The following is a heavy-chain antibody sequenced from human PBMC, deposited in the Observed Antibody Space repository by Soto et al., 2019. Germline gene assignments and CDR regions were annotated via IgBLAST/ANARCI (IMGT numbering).Heavy chain of an antibody. J-gene: IGHJ4*02. CDR3: AKSGYDFWSGYGY. V-gene: IGHV3-23*01. D-gene: IGHD3-3*01. Sequence: EVQLLESGGGLVQPGGSLRLSCAASGFTFSSYAMSWVRQAPGKGLEWVSAISGSGGSTYYADSVKGRFTISRDNSKNTLYLQMNNLRAEDTAVYYCAKSGYDFWSGYGYWGQGTLVTVSS. CDR1: GFTFSSYA. CDR2: ISGSGGST.